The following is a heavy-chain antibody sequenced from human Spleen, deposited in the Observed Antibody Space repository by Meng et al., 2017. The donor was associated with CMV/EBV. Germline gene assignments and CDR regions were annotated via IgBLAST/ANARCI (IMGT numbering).Heavy chain of an antibody. Sequence: LSLTCAASGFTFSRYAMNWVRQAPGKGLECVAVISFDGSNKYYADSVKGRFTISRDNSQNTLYLQVNSLRAEDTAVYYCARGGQEYQMPHAQWFDPWGQGTLVTVSS. CDR2: ISFDGSNK. D-gene: IGHD2-2*01. CDR1: GFTFSRYA. V-gene: IGHV3-30*01. J-gene: IGHJ5*02. CDR3: ARGGQEYQMPHAQWFDP.